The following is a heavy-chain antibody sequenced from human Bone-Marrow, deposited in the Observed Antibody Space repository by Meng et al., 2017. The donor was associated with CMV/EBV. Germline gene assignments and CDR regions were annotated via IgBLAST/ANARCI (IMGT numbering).Heavy chain of an antibody. D-gene: IGHD3-10*01. Sequence: GESLKISCAVSGFTFSRYGMHWVRQAPGKGLEWVAIIWYDGTKEYYGDSVKGRFTISRDNSKNTLYLQMNSLRAEDTAVYYCAKVPYGSGADDYWGQGTLVTVSS. CDR3: AKVPYGSGADDY. V-gene: IGHV3-30*02. CDR2: IWYDGTKE. CDR1: GFTFSRYG. J-gene: IGHJ4*02.